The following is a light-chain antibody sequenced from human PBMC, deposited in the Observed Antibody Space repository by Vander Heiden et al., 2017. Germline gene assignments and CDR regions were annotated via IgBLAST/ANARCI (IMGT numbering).Light chain of an antibody. Sequence: DAVLTQFPLSLPVALGQPASISCKSNQSLVHSDGNTYFNWFHQRPGQSPRRLFYKISDRDSGVPDRLRGSGSGTDFTLEISRVEAEDVGVFYCMQATSWPYTFGQGTKMEIK. CDR2: KIS. J-gene: IGKJ2*01. V-gene: IGKV2-30*02. CDR3: MQATSWPYT. CDR1: QSLVHSDGNTY.